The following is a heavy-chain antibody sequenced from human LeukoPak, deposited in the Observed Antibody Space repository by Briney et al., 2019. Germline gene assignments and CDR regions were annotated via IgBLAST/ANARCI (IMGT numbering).Heavy chain of an antibody. D-gene: IGHD2-2*03. J-gene: IGHJ4*02. CDR3: AREFVLATLEPGYCSGTSCYEGDGGY. CDR2: INPNSGGT. CDR1: GYTFTGYY. Sequence: GASVKVSCKASGYTFTGYYMHWVRQAPGQGLEWMGWINPNSGGTNYAQKFQGRVTMTRDTSISTAYMELSRLRSDDTAVYYCAREFVLATLEPGYCSGTSCYEGDGGYWGQGTLVTVSS. V-gene: IGHV1-2*02.